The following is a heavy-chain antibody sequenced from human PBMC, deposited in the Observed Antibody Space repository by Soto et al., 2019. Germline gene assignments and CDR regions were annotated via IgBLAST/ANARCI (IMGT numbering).Heavy chain of an antibody. V-gene: IGHV1-3*05. CDR1: GYTFTNYA. J-gene: IGHJ4*02. Sequence: QVQLVQSGAEEKKPGASVKVSCKAYGYTFTNYAMHWVRQAPGQRLEWMGWINAGNGNTKYSQKFQGRVTITSDTSASTAYMELSSLRSEDTAVYYCARVSGYYFLDYWGQGTLVTVSS. D-gene: IGHD5-12*01. CDR3: ARVSGYYFLDY. CDR2: INAGNGNT.